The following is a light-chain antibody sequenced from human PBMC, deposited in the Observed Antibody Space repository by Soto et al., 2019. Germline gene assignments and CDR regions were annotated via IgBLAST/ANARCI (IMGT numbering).Light chain of an antibody. V-gene: IGLV2-14*01. J-gene: IGLJ2*01. Sequence: QSVLTQPASVSGSPGQSITISCTGTSSDVGAYNSVSWYQQHPGKVPKFIIYEVSHRPSGVPNRFSASKSGNTASLTISGLQAEDEADYYCSSYTGSNTLIFGGGTKLTVL. CDR3: SSYTGSNTLI. CDR2: EVS. CDR1: SSDVGAYNS.